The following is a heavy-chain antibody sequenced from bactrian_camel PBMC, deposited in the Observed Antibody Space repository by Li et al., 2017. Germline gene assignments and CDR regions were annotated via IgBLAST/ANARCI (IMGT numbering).Heavy chain of an antibody. D-gene: IGHD5*01. J-gene: IGHJ4*01. CDR3: VTRAREVGWGLFRY. V-gene: IGHV3S53*01. Sequence: HVQLVESGGGLVQPGGSLRLSCAASGYTLPMNMGWFRRLPGQEREGVAAIAGDGRTDYADSVKGRFTISRDNAKSILYLQMNSLKSEDTALYYCVTRAREVGWGLFRYWGQGTQVTVS. CDR1: GYTLPMN. CDR2: IAGDGRT.